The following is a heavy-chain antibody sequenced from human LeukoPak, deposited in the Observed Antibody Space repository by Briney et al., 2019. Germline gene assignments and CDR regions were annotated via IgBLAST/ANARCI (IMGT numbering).Heavy chain of an antibody. D-gene: IGHD6-13*01. V-gene: IGHV3-23*01. Sequence: GGSLRLSCAASGFTFSSYAMSWVRQAPGKGLEWVSAISGSGGSTYYTDSVKGRFTISRDNSKNTLYPQMTSLRAEDTAIYYCAKAEGSSTWYRGEYFQHWGQGTLVTVSS. CDR2: ISGSGGST. J-gene: IGHJ1*01. CDR3: AKAEGSSTWYRGEYFQH. CDR1: GFTFSSYA.